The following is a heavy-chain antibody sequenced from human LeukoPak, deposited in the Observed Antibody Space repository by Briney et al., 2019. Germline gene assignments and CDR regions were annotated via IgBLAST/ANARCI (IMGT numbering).Heavy chain of an antibody. D-gene: IGHD1-26*01. V-gene: IGHV4-34*01. Sequence: GSLRLSCAASGFTFSDYYMSWIRQPPGKGLEWIGEINHSGSTNYNPSLKSRVSISIDTSKNQFSLNLTSVTAADTAVYYCASRGRWGQGTLVTVSS. CDR3: ASRGR. CDR2: INHSGST. J-gene: IGHJ4*02. CDR1: GFTFSDYY.